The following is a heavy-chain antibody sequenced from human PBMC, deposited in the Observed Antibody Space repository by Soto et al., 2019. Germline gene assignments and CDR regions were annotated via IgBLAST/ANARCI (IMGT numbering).Heavy chain of an antibody. CDR2: ISYDVSNK. V-gene: IGHV3-30-3*01. J-gene: IGHJ4*02. CDR1: GFTFSSYA. D-gene: IGHD6-19*01. CDR3: ARAHSSGWYYFDY. Sequence: GGSLRLSCAASGFTFSSYAMHWVRQAPGKGLEWVAVISYDVSNKYYADSVKGRFTISRDNSKNTLYLQMNSLRAEDTAVYYCARAHSSGWYYFDYWGQGTLVTVSS.